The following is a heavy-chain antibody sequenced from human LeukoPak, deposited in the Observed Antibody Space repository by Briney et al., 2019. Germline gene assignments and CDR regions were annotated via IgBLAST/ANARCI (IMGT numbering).Heavy chain of an antibody. CDR1: GGSISSYY. V-gene: IGHV4-39*07. J-gene: IGHJ4*02. CDR2: IYYSGST. CDR3: AIPGFYDSSGYRSPPFDY. D-gene: IGHD3-22*01. Sequence: SETLSLTCTVSGGSISSYYWGWIRQPPGKGLEWIGSIYYSGSTYYNPSLKSRVTISVDTSKNQFSLKLSSVTAADTAVYYCAIPGFYDSSGYRSPPFDYWGQGTLVTVSS.